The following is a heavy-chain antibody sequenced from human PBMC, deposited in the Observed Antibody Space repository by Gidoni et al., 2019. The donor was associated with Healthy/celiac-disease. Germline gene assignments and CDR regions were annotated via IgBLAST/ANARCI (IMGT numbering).Heavy chain of an antibody. D-gene: IGHD6-13*01. CDR1: GGSFSGYY. J-gene: IGHJ4*02. CDR3: ARALPAAAGPESFDY. CDR2: INHSGST. Sequence: QVQLQQWGAGLLKPSETLSLTCAVYGGSFSGYYWSWIRQPPGKGLEWIGEINHSGSTNYNPSLKSLVTISVDTSKNQCSLKLSSVTAADTAVYYCARALPAAAGPESFDYWGQGTLVTVSA. V-gene: IGHV4-34*01.